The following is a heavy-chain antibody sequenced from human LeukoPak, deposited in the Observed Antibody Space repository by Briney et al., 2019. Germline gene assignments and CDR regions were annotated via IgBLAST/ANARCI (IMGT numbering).Heavy chain of an antibody. V-gene: IGHV3-53*01. CDR2: IYSGGST. CDR1: GFTVSSNY. J-gene: IGHJ4*02. CDR3: ARENYDYVWGSYRSAGFDY. Sequence: GGSLRLSCAASGFTVSSNYMSWVRQAPGKGLEWVSVIYSGGSTYYADSVKGRFTISRDNSKNTLYLQMNSLRAEDTAVYYRARENYDYVWGSYRSAGFDYWGQGTLVTVSS. D-gene: IGHD3-16*02.